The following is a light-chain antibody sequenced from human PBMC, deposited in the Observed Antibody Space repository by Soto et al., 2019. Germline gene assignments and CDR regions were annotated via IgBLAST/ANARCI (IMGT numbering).Light chain of an antibody. CDR2: GPS. CDR1: QSVSGD. Sequence: EIVMMQSPATLSVSPGERATLSCRASQSVSGDLAWYQQKPGQATRLLIYGPSTRATGIPDRFSGSGSGTEFTLTISGLQSEDFAIYFCQQYKSWPITFGQGTRLEIK. J-gene: IGKJ5*01. V-gene: IGKV3-15*01. CDR3: QQYKSWPIT.